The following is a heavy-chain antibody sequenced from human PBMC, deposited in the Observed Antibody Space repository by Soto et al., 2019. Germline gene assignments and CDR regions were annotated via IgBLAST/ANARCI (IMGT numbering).Heavy chain of an antibody. CDR1: GDSISSDNW. CDR3: ATFRTSSYQTNASAI. J-gene: IGHJ3*02. V-gene: IGHV4-4*02. Sequence: QVQLQESGPGLVKPSGTLSLTCAVSGDSISSDNWWTWVRQSPGKGLEWIGEMYSRGRSNSNPSLKSRVTISMDKSKHQFSLTLRAVSLAAPAPYYSATFRTSSYQTNASAIWRQGAMVNVAA. CDR2: MYSRGRS. D-gene: IGHD3-10*01.